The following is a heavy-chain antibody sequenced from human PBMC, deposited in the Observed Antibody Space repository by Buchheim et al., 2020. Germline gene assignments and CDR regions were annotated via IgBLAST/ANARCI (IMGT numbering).Heavy chain of an antibody. CDR3: ARDPEMATISYGMDV. Sequence: QVQLVESGGGVVQPGRSLRLSCAASGFTFSSYGMHWVRQAPGKGLEWVAVISYDGSNKYYADSVKGRFTISRDNSKNTLYLQMNSLRAEDTAVYYCARDPEMATISYGMDVWGQGTT. V-gene: IGHV3-30*03. CDR2: ISYDGSNK. CDR1: GFTFSSYG. D-gene: IGHD5-24*01. J-gene: IGHJ6*02.